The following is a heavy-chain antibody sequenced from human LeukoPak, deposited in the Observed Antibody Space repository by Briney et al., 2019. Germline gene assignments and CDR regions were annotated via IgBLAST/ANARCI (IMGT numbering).Heavy chain of an antibody. D-gene: IGHD2-2*01. J-gene: IGHJ4*02. CDR3: AKARFPTNIVVVPAAPDY. Sequence: GGSLRLSCAASGFTFSSYAMSWVRQAPGKGLEWVSAISGSGGSTYYADSVKGRFTISRDNSKNTLYLQMNSLRAEDTAVYYCAKARFPTNIVVVPAAPDYRGQGTLVTVSS. CDR2: ISGSGGST. V-gene: IGHV3-23*01. CDR1: GFTFSSYA.